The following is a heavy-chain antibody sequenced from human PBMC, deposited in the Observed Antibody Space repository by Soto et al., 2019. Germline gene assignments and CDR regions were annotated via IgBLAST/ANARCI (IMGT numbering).Heavy chain of an antibody. CDR2: FDPEDGET. CDR3: ATFPLYYYDSSGSHDY. V-gene: IGHV1-24*01. Sequence: ASVKVSCKVSGYTLTELSMHWVRQAPGKGLEWMGGFDPEDGETIYAQKFQGRVTMTEDASTDTAYMELSSLRSEDTAVYYCATFPLYYYDSSGSHDYWGQGTLVTVSS. D-gene: IGHD3-22*01. J-gene: IGHJ4*02. CDR1: GYTLTELS.